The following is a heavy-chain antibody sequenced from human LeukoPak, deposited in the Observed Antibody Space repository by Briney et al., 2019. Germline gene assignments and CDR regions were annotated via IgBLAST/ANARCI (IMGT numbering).Heavy chain of an antibody. CDR1: GFSFTSYA. Sequence: PGGSLRLSCEVSGFSFTSYAMTWVRQVPGKGLEWIAYITGTGTTFYYADSVKGRFTISRDNARNSLYLQMNSLTVEDTAVYYCARSLSGYDPLSAFWGHGTRVTVS. CDR2: ITGTGTTF. J-gene: IGHJ4*01. D-gene: IGHD5-12*01. V-gene: IGHV3-48*03. CDR3: ARSLSGYDPLSAF.